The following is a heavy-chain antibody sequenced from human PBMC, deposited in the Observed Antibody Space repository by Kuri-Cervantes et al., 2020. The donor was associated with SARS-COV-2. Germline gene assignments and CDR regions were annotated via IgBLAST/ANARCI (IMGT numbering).Heavy chain of an antibody. J-gene: IGHJ4*02. V-gene: IGHV4-59*12. CDR3: VRPRYSSSWYTDY. CDR2: IYYSGST. CDR1: GGSISSYY. D-gene: IGHD6-13*01. Sequence: LETLSLTCTVSGGSISSYYWSWIRQPPGKGLEWIGYIYYSGSTNYNPSLKSRVTTSVDTSKNQFSLKLSSVTAADTAVYYCVRPRYSSSWYTDYWGQGTLVTVSS.